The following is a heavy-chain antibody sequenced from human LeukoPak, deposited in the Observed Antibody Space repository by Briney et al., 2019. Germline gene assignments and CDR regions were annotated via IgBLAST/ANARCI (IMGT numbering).Heavy chain of an antibody. J-gene: IGHJ3*02. CDR3: ARSDYHNSGSHTVFDAFDI. D-gene: IGHD3-10*01. Sequence: SETLSLTCTVSGVSISRYYWSWIRRPPGKGLEWIGYIDDSGNTNYNPSLKSQVTISVDKSKNQFSLKLSFVTAADTAMYYCARSDYHNSGSHTVFDAFDIWGQGTRVTVSS. CDR2: IDDSGNT. CDR1: GVSISRYY. V-gene: IGHV4-59*01.